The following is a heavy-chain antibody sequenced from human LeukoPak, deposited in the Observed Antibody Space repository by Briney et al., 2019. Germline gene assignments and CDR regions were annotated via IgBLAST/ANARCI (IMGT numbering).Heavy chain of an antibody. CDR1: GFTFSSYW. CDR2: IKDDGTEK. V-gene: IGHV3-7*01. J-gene: IGHJ4*02. CDR3: TRERLYGASALDY. D-gene: IGHD4-17*01. Sequence: GGSLRLSCAASGFTFSSYWMTWVRQAPGKGLERVAQIKDDGTEKFYLDSLRGRFTISRDNSKDSLYLHINSLRAEDAAVYYCTRERLYGASALDYWGQGTVVTVSS.